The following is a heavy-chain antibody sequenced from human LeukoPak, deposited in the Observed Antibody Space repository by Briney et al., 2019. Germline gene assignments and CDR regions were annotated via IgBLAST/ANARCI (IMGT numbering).Heavy chain of an antibody. CDR2: INPNNGGT. D-gene: IGHD2-15*01. Sequence: GASVKVSCKASGDTFTGYYMHWLRQAPGQGLEWMGWINPNNGGTNYAQRFQGRVTMTRDTSINTAYMEVGRLRFDDTAVYYCASGPSLGTTHPYFDYWGQGTLVTVSS. CDR3: ASGPSLGTTHPYFDY. J-gene: IGHJ4*02. V-gene: IGHV1-2*02. CDR1: GDTFTGYY.